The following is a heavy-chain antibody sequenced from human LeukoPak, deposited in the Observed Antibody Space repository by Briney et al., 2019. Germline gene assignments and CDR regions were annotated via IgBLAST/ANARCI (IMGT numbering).Heavy chain of an antibody. CDR1: GFTFSIYW. D-gene: IGHD3-16*01. V-gene: IGHV3-74*01. J-gene: IGHJ6*02. CDR3: ARDTSYGMDV. Sequence: GGSLRLSCAASGFTFSIYWMHWVRQAPGKGLVWVSRINSDGGSTDYADSVKGRFTISRDNAKYTVYLQMSSLRAEDTAVYYCARDTSYGMDVWGQGTTVTVSS. CDR2: INSDGGST.